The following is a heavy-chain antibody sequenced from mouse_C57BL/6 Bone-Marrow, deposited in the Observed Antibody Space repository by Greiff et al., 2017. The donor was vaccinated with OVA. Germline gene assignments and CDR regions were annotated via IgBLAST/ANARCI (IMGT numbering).Heavy chain of an antibody. V-gene: IGHV1-84*01. Sequence: VQGVESGPELVKPGASVKISCKASGYTFTDYYINWVKQRPGQGLEWIGWIYPGSGNTKYNEKFKGKATLTVDTSSSTAYMQPSSLTSEDSAVYFCARAYGYDGRGFAYWGQGTLVTVSA. CDR1: GYTFTDYY. J-gene: IGHJ3*01. CDR3: ARAYGYDGRGFAY. CDR2: IYPGSGNT. D-gene: IGHD2-2*01.